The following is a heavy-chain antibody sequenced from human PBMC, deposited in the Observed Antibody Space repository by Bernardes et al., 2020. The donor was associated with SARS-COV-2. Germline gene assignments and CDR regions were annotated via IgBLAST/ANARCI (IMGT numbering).Heavy chain of an antibody. CDR1: GFTVSSNY. CDR3: ASPGAMMGYFDY. D-gene: IGHD3-22*01. CDR2: IYSGVST. V-gene: IGHV3-53*01. J-gene: IGHJ4*02. Sequence: GRSLRLSCAASGFTVSSNYMSWVRQVPGKGLEWVSVIYSGVSTYYADSVKGRFTISRDNSKNTLYLQMNSLRAEDTAVYYCASPGAMMGYFDYWSQGTLVTVSS.